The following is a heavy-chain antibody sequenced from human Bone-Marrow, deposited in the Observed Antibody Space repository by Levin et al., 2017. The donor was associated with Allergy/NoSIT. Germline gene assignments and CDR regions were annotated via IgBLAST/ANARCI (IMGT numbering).Heavy chain of an antibody. D-gene: IGHD3-10*01. V-gene: IGHV3-11*01. CDR1: EFIFSDYY. CDR3: AREFRRAVRGLRPHYFYYGLDV. Sequence: GGSLRLSCAASEFIFSDYYMNWIRQAPGKGLEWLAYISSSGDAIYHADSVKGRFNISRDNAKSSLFLQMNSLRAEDTAVYFCAREFRRAVRGLRPHYFYYGLDVWGQGTTVTVSS. J-gene: IGHJ6*02. CDR2: ISSSGDAI.